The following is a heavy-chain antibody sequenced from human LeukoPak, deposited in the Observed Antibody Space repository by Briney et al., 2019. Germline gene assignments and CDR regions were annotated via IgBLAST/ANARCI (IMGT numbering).Heavy chain of an antibody. V-gene: IGHV1-46*03. CDR2: INPSGGST. CDR1: GYTFTSYY. D-gene: IGHD3-22*01. J-gene: IGHJ4*02. CDR3: ARMNLPTYYYDSSGYLTD. Sequence: ASVKVSCKASGYTFTSYYMHWVRQAPGQGLEWMGIINPSGGSTSYAQKFQGRVTMTRDTSTSTVYMELSSLRSEDTAVYYCARMNLPTYYYDSSGYLTDRGQGTLVTVSS.